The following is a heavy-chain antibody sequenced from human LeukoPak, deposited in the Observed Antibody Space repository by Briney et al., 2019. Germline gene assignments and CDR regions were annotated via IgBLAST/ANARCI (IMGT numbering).Heavy chain of an antibody. Sequence: SVKVSCKASGGTFSSYAISWVRQAPGQGLEWMGGIIPIFGTANYAQKFQGRVTITTDESTSTAYMELSSLRSEDTALYYCARARYSGYDQDYWGQGTLVTVSS. D-gene: IGHD5-12*01. V-gene: IGHV1-69*05. CDR2: IIPIFGTA. J-gene: IGHJ4*02. CDR1: GGTFSSYA. CDR3: ARARYSGYDQDY.